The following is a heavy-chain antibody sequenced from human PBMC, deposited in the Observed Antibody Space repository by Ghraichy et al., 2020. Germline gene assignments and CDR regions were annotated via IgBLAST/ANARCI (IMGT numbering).Heavy chain of an antibody. V-gene: IGHV3-11*01. CDR1: GFTFSDYY. CDR2: ISTTGNTM. D-gene: IGHD5-24*01. Sequence: GESLNISCAASGFTFSDYYMSWIRQAPGEGLEWVSYISTTGNTMYADSVKGRFTISRDNAKNSLYLQMNSLRAEDTAVYYCAKDILADGLFLDYWGQGTRVTVSS. J-gene: IGHJ4*02. CDR3: AKDILADGLFLDY.